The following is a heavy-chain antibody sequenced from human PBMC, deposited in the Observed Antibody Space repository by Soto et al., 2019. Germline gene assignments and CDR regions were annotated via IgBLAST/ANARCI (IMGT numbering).Heavy chain of an antibody. J-gene: IGHJ4*02. V-gene: IGHV4-39*01. CDR1: GGSISSSSYY. CDR3: ARHTPTKPHYDILTGYTFDY. Sequence: SETLSLTCTVSGGSISSSSYYWGWIRQPPGKGLEWIGSIYYSGSTYYNPSLKSRVTISVDTSKNQFSLKLSSVTAADTAVYYCARHTPTKPHYDILTGYTFDYWGQGTLVTVSS. CDR2: IYYSGST. D-gene: IGHD3-9*01.